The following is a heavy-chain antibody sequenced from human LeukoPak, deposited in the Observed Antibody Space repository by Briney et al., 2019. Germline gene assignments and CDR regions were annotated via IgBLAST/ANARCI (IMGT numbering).Heavy chain of an antibody. CDR2: IIPILGIA. J-gene: IGHJ4*02. D-gene: IGHD6-19*01. V-gene: IGHV1-69*04. CDR1: GGTFSSYA. Sequence: ASVKVSCKASGGTFSSYAISWVRQAPGQGLEWMGRIIPILGIANYAQKFQGRVTITADKSTSTAYMELSSLRSEDTAVYYCARDRGYSSVTFDYWGQGTLVTVSS. CDR3: ARDRGYSSVTFDY.